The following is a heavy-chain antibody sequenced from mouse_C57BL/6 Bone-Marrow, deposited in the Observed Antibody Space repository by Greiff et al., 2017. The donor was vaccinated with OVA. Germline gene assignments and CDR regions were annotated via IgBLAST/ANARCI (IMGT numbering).Heavy chain of an antibody. CDR2: IYPGSGST. CDR3: ARWNDGPYYCAMDY. J-gene: IGHJ4*01. V-gene: IGHV1-55*01. Sequence: VQLQQPGAELVKPGASVKMSCKASGYTFTSYWITWVKQRPGQGLEWIGDIYPGSGSTNYNEKFKSKATLTVDTSSSTAYMQLSSLTSEDSAVYYCARWNDGPYYCAMDYWGQGTSVTVSS. CDR1: GYTFTSYW. D-gene: IGHD2-3*01.